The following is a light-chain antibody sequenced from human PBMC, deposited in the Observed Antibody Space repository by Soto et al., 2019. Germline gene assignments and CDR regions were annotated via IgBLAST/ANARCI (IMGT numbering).Light chain of an antibody. CDR1: SGHSSYA. V-gene: IGLV4-69*01. CDR3: QTWDTGIQV. CDR2: LNGGGGH. J-gene: IGLJ2*01. Sequence: QPVLTQSPSASASLGASVKLTCTLSSGHSSYAIAWHQQQPEKGPRYLMKLNGGGGHSKGDGIPDRFSGSSSGAERYLTISSLQSEDEGDYYCQTWDTGIQVFGGGTKVTVL.